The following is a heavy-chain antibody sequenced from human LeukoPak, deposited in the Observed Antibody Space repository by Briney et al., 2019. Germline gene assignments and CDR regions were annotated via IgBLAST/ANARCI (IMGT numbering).Heavy chain of an antibody. CDR3: ARALLWFEISP. D-gene: IGHD3-10*01. CDR2: IYYSGST. Sequence: SETLSLTCTVSGGSISSYYWSWIRQPPGKGLEWIGYIYYSGSTNYNPSLKSRVTISVDTSKNQFSLKLSSVTAAGTAVYYCARALLWFEISPWGQGTLVTVSS. CDR1: GGSISSYY. J-gene: IGHJ5*02. V-gene: IGHV4-59*01.